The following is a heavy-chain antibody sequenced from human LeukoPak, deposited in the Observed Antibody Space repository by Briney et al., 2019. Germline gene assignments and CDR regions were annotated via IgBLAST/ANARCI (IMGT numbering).Heavy chain of an antibody. D-gene: IGHD3-22*01. Sequence: GASVKVSCKASGYTFTSYGISWVRQAPGQGLEWMGWISAYNGNTNYAQKLQGRVTMTTDTSTSTAYMELRSLRSGDTAVYYCARDLAHSSGYRPVDYWGQGTLVTVSS. CDR1: GYTFTSYG. J-gene: IGHJ4*02. CDR2: ISAYNGNT. V-gene: IGHV1-18*01. CDR3: ARDLAHSSGYRPVDY.